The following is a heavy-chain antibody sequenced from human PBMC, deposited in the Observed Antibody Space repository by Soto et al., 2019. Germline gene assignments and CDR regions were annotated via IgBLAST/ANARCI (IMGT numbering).Heavy chain of an antibody. Sequence: GQSLKIACKGSGYSFTIYWIGWARQRPGKGLEWMGIIYPGDSDTRYSPSFQGQVTISADKSISTAYLQWSSLKASDTAMYYCARPEAPYYYDSSGYYSAFDIWGQGTMVTVSS. CDR2: IYPGDSDT. CDR1: GYSFTIYW. J-gene: IGHJ3*02. V-gene: IGHV5-51*01. CDR3: ARPEAPYYYDSSGYYSAFDI. D-gene: IGHD3-22*01.